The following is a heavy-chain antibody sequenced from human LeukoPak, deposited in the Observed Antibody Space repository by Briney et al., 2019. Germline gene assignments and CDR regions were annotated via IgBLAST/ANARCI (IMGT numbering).Heavy chain of an antibody. J-gene: IGHJ6*03. CDR1: GGSMNTYY. Sequence: SETLSLTCTVSGGSMNTYYWSWIRQPAGKGLEWIGRIHTSGNGDYNPSLKSRVTMSVGTSKNQFSLRLSPVTAADTAVYYYAREGGLWPGYDYCMDVWGRGTTVTVSS. CDR2: IHTSGNG. D-gene: IGHD2-21*01. V-gene: IGHV4-4*07. CDR3: AREGGLWPGYDYCMDV.